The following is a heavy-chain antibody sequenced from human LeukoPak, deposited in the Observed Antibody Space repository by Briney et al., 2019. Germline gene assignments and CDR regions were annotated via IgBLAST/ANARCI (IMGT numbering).Heavy chain of an antibody. CDR3: ARDDPTTKYFDY. CDR1: GGSISSGSYY. J-gene: IGHJ4*02. V-gene: IGHV4-61*01. Sequence: SQTLSLTCTVSGGSISSGSYYWSWIRQPPGKGLEWIGYIYYSGSTNYNPSLKSRVTISVDTSKNQFSLKLSSVTAADTAVYYCARDDPTTKYFDYWGQGTLVTVSS. CDR2: IYYSGST. D-gene: IGHD1-14*01.